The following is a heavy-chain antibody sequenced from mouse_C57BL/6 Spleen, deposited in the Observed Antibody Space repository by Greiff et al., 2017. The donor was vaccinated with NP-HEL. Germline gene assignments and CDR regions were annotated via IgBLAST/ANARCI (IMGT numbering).Heavy chain of an antibody. V-gene: IGHV5-16*01. CDR1: GFTFSDYY. J-gene: IGHJ4*01. CDR3: ARLGRRAMDY. D-gene: IGHD4-1*01. Sequence: EVMLMESEGGLVQPGSSMKLSCTASGFTFSDYYMAWVRQVPEKGLEWVANINYDGSSTYYLDSLKSRFIISRDNAKNILYLQMSSLKSEDTATYYCARLGRRAMDYWGQGTSVTVSS. CDR2: INYDGSST.